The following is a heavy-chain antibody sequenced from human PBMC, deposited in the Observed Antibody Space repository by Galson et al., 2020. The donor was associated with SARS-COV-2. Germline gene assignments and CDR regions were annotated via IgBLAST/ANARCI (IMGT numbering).Heavy chain of an antibody. V-gene: IGHV3-49*03. Sequence: GEFLKIPCTASGINLRDYAMSWFRQAPGQGPEWEGCIRSQAYGGTTDYAASVKGRFTISRDDSKSIAYLQMNSLKTEDTAVYYCARHDFWSGDTGDYWGQGTLVTVSS. CDR1: GINLRDYA. D-gene: IGHD3-3*01. CDR2: IRSQAYGGTT. J-gene: IGHJ4*02. CDR3: ARHDFWSGDTGDY.